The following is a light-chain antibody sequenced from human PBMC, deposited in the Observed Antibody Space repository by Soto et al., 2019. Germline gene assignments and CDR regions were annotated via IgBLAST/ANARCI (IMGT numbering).Light chain of an antibody. Sequence: DIQMTQSPSPLSASVGDRVTITCRASQSISSWLAWYQQKPGKAPKLLIYDASSLESGVPSRFRGSGSGTEFTLTISSLQPDDFATSYCHQYNSYWGTFGQGTKVEIK. CDR3: HQYNSYWGT. V-gene: IGKV1-5*01. CDR1: QSISSW. J-gene: IGKJ1*01. CDR2: DAS.